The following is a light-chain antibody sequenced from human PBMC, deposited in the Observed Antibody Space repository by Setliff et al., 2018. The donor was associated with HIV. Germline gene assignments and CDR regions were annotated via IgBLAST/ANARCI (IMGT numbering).Light chain of an antibody. J-gene: IGLJ2*01. CDR2: EVS. Sequence: QSALTQPPSASGSLGQSVTISCTGTSSDVGGYNYVSWYQQHPGKAPKLMIYEVSKWPSGVPDRFSGSKSGNTASLTVSELQAEDEADYYCSSYGGSYSHGVFGGGT. CDR1: SSDVGGYNY. V-gene: IGLV2-8*01. CDR3: SSYGGSYSHGV.